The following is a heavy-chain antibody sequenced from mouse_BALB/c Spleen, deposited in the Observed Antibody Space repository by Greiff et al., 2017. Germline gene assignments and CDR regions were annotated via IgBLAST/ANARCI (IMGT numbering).Heavy chain of an antibody. Sequence: DVKLVESGGGLVKPGGSLKLSCAASGFTFSSYTMSWVRQTPEKRLEWVATISSGGSYTYYPDSVKGRFTISRDNAKNTLYLQMSSLKSEDTAMYYCTREDGSGYGYFDVWGAGTTVTVSS. D-gene: IGHD1-1*01. CDR1: GFTFSSYT. CDR3: TREDGSGYGYFDV. CDR2: ISSGGSYT. J-gene: IGHJ1*01. V-gene: IGHV5-6-4*01.